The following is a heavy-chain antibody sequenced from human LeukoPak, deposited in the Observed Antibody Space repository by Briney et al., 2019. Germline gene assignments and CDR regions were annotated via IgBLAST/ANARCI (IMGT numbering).Heavy chain of an antibody. CDR2: ISGSGGST. D-gene: IGHD3-3*01. V-gene: IGHV3-23*01. CDR1: GFTFSSYA. CDR3: VRGHYDFWSGAIDY. J-gene: IGHJ4*02. Sequence: PGGSLRLSFAASGFTFSSYAMSWVRQAPGKGLEWGSAISGSGGSTYYADSVKGRFTISRDNSKNTLYLQMNSLRAEDTAVYYCVRGHYDFWSGAIDYWGQGPLVTVSS.